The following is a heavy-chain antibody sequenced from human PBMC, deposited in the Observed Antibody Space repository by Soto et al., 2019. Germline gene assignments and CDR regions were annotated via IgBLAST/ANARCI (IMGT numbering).Heavy chain of an antibody. CDR3: ARGTFDSSGNYFAGWFGP. CDR2: IIPNNGGT. J-gene: IGHJ5*02. CDR1: GYSFTDYY. V-gene: IGHV1-2*02. D-gene: IGHD3-22*01. Sequence: ASVKVSCKASGYSFTDYYIHWVRQAPGQELEWMGWIIPNNGGTKYAQKFQDRVTMTRDTSITTAYMELSRLRSDDTAVYYCARGTFDSSGNYFAGWFGPWGQGTLVTVS.